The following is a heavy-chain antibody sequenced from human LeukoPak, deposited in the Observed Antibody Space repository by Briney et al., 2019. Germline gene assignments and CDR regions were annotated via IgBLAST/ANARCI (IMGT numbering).Heavy chain of an antibody. Sequence: SQTLSLTCVISGDSVSSNIVTWSWIRQSPSRGLEWLGRTYYRSKWYNDYAAVVKSRITVNPDTSKNQFSLQLNSVTPEDTAVYYCARDRLSRGSYYSDYWGQGTLVTVSS. V-gene: IGHV6-1*01. J-gene: IGHJ4*02. CDR2: TYYRSKWYN. CDR3: ARDRLSRGSYYSDY. CDR1: GDSVSSNIVT. D-gene: IGHD1-26*01.